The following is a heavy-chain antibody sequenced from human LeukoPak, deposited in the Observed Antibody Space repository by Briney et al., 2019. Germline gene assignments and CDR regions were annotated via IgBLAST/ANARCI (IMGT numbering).Heavy chain of an antibody. CDR3: ARDREAGQGLDDY. CDR2: ISGTSTYI. Sequence: GGSLRLSCAASGFTFSSYSMNWVRQAPGQGLEWVSSISGTSTYIYYADSVRGRFTIYRDNAKNSLYLQMNSLRAEDTAMYYCARDREAGQGLDDYWGQGTLVTVSS. CDR1: GFTFSSYS. D-gene: IGHD6-19*01. V-gene: IGHV3-21*01. J-gene: IGHJ4*02.